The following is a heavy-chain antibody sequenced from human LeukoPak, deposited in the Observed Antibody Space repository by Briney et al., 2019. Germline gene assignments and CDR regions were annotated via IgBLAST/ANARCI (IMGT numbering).Heavy chain of an antibody. CDR3: ARGLRDGYTLFYFDY. V-gene: IGHV4-59*08. J-gene: IGHJ4*02. CDR1: GGSISSYY. D-gene: IGHD5-24*01. Sequence: SETLSLTCTVSGGSISSYYWSWIRQPPGKGLEWIGYIYYSGGTKYNPSLKSRVTISVDTSKNQFSMKLSSVTAADTAVYFCARGLRDGYTLFYFDYWGQGTLVTVSS. CDR2: IYYSGGT.